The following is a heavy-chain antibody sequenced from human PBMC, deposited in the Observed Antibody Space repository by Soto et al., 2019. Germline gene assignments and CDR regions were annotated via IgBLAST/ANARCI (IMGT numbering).Heavy chain of an antibody. CDR3: ARHQQWLVQPCFDY. V-gene: IGHV3-48*01. D-gene: IGHD6-19*01. CDR1: GFTFSSYS. J-gene: IGHJ4*02. CDR2: ISSSSSNI. Sequence: GGSLRLSCAASGFTFSSYSMNWVRQAPGKGLEWVSYISSSSSNIYYADSVKGRFTISRDNAKNSLYLQMNSLRAEDTAVYYCARHQQWLVQPCFDYWGQGTLVTVSS.